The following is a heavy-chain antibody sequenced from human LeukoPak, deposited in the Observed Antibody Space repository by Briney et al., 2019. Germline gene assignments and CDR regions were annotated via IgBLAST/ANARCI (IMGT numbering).Heavy chain of an antibody. Sequence: GRSRRLSCAAAGFTFSSYATRWVRQAPGEGLEWVAVISYDGSNKYYADSVKGRFTISRDNSKNTLYLQMNSLRAEDTAVYYCARGLTIFGVVINGEVDYWGQGTLVTVSS. CDR1: GFTFSSYA. D-gene: IGHD3-3*01. CDR2: ISYDGSNK. J-gene: IGHJ4*02. V-gene: IGHV3-30*01. CDR3: ARGLTIFGVVINGEVDY.